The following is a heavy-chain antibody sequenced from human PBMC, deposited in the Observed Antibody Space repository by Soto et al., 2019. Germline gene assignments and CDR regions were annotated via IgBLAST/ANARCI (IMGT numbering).Heavy chain of an antibody. J-gene: IGHJ4*02. CDR2: INHSGST. D-gene: IGHD1-7*01. Sequence: QVQLQQWGAGLLKPSETLSLTCAVYGGSFSGYYWSWIRQPPGKGLDWIGEINHSGSTNYNPSLKSRFTISVATSKNRFSLKLSSVTAADTAVYYCARLRITGTTKYFDYWGQGTLVTVSS. V-gene: IGHV4-34*01. CDR1: GGSFSGYY. CDR3: ARLRITGTTKYFDY.